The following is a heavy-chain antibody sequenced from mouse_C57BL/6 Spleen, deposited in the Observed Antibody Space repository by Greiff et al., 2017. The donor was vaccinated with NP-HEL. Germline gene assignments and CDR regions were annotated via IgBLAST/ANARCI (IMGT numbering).Heavy chain of an antibody. Sequence: DVHLVESGEGLVKPGGSLKLSCAASGFTFSSYAMSWVRQTPEKRLEWVAYISSGGDYIYYADTVKGRFTISRDNARNTLYLQMSSLKSEDTAMYYCTRDRSSGYVPYAMDYWGQGTSVTVSS. J-gene: IGHJ4*01. CDR2: ISSGGDYI. V-gene: IGHV5-9-1*02. D-gene: IGHD3-2*02. CDR3: TRDRSSGYVPYAMDY. CDR1: GFTFSSYA.